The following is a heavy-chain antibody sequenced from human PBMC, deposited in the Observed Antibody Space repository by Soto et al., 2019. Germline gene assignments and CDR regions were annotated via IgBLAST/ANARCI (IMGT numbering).Heavy chain of an antibody. D-gene: IGHD4-17*01. V-gene: IGHV1-46*01. J-gene: IGHJ4*02. CDR1: GYTFTTYY. CDR2: INPSDGST. Sequence: GASVTVSCKTSGYTFTTYYMHWVRQAPGQGLEWMGVINPSDGSTYSAQKFQGRVTMTRDTSTSTVYLELSSLRAEDSAMYYCVRDRFGYGDSGDWGQGTLVTVSS. CDR3: VRDRFGYGDSGD.